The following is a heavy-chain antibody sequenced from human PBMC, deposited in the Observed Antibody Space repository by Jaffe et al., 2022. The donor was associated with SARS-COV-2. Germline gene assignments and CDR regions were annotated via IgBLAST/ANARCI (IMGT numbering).Heavy chain of an antibody. CDR1: GGSIISSTSY. CDR3: VRHPVVPAATHSQQ. V-gene: IGHV4-39*01. D-gene: IGHD2-2*01. J-gene: IGHJ1*01. CDR2: MYYTGSA. Sequence: QLQLQESGPGLVKPSETLSLTCTVSGGSIISSTSYWAWIRQPPGKGLEWIGSMYYTGSADYDTSLKSRVSISVDTSKNQFHLEVRYVTAADTAVYYCVRHPVVPAATHSQQWGQGTLVIVSS.